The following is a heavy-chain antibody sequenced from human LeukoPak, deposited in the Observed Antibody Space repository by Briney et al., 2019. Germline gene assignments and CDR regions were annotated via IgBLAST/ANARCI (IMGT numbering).Heavy chain of an antibody. CDR2: ISSSSSTI. V-gene: IGHV3-48*01. CDR3: AKFYTTSYYYDSSGLDY. J-gene: IGHJ4*02. CDR1: GFTFSSYS. D-gene: IGHD3-22*01. Sequence: GGSLRLSCAASGFTFSSYSMNWVRQAPGKGLEWVSYISSSSSTIYYADSVKGRFTISRDNSKNTLYLQMNSLRAEDTAVYYCAKFYTTSYYYDSSGLDYWGQGTLVTVSS.